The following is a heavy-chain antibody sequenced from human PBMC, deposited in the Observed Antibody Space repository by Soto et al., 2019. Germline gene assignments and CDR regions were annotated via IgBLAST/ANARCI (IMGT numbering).Heavy chain of an antibody. CDR3: AKDRHIAIPTGVSNHFDS. CDR1: GFRFATHG. D-gene: IGHD3-16*02. J-gene: IGHJ4*02. CDR2: ISYDGADK. V-gene: IGHV3-30*18. Sequence: GGSLRLSCSASGFRFATHGMHWVRQAPGKGLEWVAAISYDGADKFYADSVKGRFNISKDNSRNTLSLQVDSLRVEDTAVYFCAKDRHIAIPTGVSNHFDSWGQGTLVTVSS.